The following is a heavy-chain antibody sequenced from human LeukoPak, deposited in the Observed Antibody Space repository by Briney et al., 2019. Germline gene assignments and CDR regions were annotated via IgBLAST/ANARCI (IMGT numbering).Heavy chain of an antibody. CDR2: ISSGSRTI. CDR3: ARVAHFDRGMDV. D-gene: IGHD3-9*01. Sequence: GGSLRLSCAASGFTFSSYSMKWVRQAPGKGLDWLSYISSGSRTIYYADSVKGRFTISRDNTKKTLYLEMNSLRAEDTAVYFCARVAHFDRGMDVWGQGTTVTVSS. CDR1: GFTFSSYS. V-gene: IGHV3-48*04. J-gene: IGHJ6*02.